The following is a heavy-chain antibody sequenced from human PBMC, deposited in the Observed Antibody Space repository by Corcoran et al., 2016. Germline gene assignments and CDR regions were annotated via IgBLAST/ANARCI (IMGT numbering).Heavy chain of an antibody. V-gene: IGHV3-74*01. CDR1: GFTFSSYW. Sequence: EVQLVESGGGLVQPGGSLRHSCAASGFTFSSYWMHWVRQAPGKGLVWVSRINSDGSSTSYADSVKGRFTISRDNAKNTLYLQMNSLRAEDTAVYYCARPLHYGSGSSPDYWGQGTLVTGSS. D-gene: IGHD3-10*01. CDR2: INSDGSST. J-gene: IGHJ4*02. CDR3: ARPLHYGSGSSPDY.